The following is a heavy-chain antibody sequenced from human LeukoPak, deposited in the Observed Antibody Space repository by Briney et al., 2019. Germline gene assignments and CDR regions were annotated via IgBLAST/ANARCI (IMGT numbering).Heavy chain of an antibody. CDR2: IIPIFGTA. CDR1: GGTFSSYA. J-gene: IGHJ5*02. V-gene: IGHV1-69*05. Sequence: SVKVSCKASGGTFSSYAISWVRQAPGQGLEWMGGIIPIFGTANYAQKFQGRVTITTDESTSTAYMELSGLRSEDTAVYYCARDRGYGNIVVVPAASRVNWFDPWGQGTLVTVSS. D-gene: IGHD2-2*01. CDR3: ARDRGYGNIVVVPAASRVNWFDP.